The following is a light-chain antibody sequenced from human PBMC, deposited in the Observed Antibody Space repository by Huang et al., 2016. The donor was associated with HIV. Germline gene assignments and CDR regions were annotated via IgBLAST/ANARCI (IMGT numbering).Light chain of an antibody. J-gene: IGKJ2*01. V-gene: IGKV1-39*01. Sequence: DIQMTQSPSSLSASVGDRVTLTCRTSQDIGSHLNWYQQRPGRAPKLLIYVSSTLQSGVPSRFRGGGSGTDFTLTISNLQPEDFATYYCQHSYVSLGYTFGQGTKLEI. CDR2: VSS. CDR3: QHSYVSLGYT. CDR1: QDIGSH.